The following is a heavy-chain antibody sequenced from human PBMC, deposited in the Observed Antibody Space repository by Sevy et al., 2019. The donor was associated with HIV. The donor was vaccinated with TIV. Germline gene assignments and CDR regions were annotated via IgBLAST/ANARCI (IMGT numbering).Heavy chain of an antibody. D-gene: IGHD3-16*01. J-gene: IGHJ1*01. V-gene: IGHV3-15*01. CDR3: TTGGSLFQH. Sequence: GGSLRLSCAASGFTFTNVWMSWVRQAPGKGLEWVAHIKSKTDGGTIDYAAPVRGRLTISRDNSKNKLYLQMNSLKTEDTAVYYCTTGGSLFQHWGQGTLVTVSS. CDR1: GFTFTNVW. CDR2: IKSKTDGGTI.